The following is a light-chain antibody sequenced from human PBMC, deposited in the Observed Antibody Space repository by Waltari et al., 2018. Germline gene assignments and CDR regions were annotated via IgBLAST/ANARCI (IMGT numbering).Light chain of an antibody. CDR1: RSNIGNNY. CDR3: AVWDDSLSGRV. J-gene: IGLJ3*02. CDR2: RNN. Sequence: QSVLTQPPSASGTPGQRVTISCSGSRSNIGNNYVYGYQQPPGTAPKLLIYRNNQRPSGVPDRFPGSKSGTSASLAISGLRSEDEADYYCAVWDDSLSGRVFGGGTKVTVL. V-gene: IGLV1-47*01.